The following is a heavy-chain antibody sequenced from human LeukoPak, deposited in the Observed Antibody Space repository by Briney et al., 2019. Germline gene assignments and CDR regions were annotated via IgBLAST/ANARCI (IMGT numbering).Heavy chain of an antibody. V-gene: IGHV4-39*01. CDR3: ARRRYYDGSGYLE. D-gene: IGHD3-22*01. CDR2: IYYSGRT. CDR1: GGSISSSSYY. Sequence: SETLSLTCTVSGGSISSSSYYWGWIRQPPGKGLEWIGSIYYSGRTYYSPSLKSRVTMSVDPSNNQFSLNLRSVTAADTAVYYCARRRYYDGSGYLEWGQGTLLSVSS. J-gene: IGHJ1*01.